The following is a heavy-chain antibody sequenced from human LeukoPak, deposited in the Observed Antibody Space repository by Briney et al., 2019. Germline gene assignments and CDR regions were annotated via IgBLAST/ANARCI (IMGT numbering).Heavy chain of an antibody. J-gene: IGHJ3*02. V-gene: IGHV3-7*01. CDR3: ARVGPLTYAFDI. CDR1: GFTFSRYW. Sequence: GGSLRLSCAASGFTFSRYWMSWVRQAPGKGPEWVANIKQDGSEKYYVDSVKGRFTISRDNAKNSLYLQMNSLRAEDTAVYYCARVGPLTYAFDIWGQGTMVTVSS. CDR2: IKQDGSEK. D-gene: IGHD1-14*01.